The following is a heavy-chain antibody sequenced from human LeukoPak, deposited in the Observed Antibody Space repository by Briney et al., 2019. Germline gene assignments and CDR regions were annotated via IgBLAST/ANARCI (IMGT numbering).Heavy chain of an antibody. Sequence: GASVKVSCKASGYTFTSYDINWVRQAPGQGLEWMGWVNPNSGNTGYAQKFQGRVTMTRDTSISTAYMELSSLRSEDTAVYYCARDLTSGSYDYWGQGTLVTVSS. V-gene: IGHV1-8*01. CDR2: VNPNSGNT. CDR1: GYTFTSYD. D-gene: IGHD1-26*01. CDR3: ARDLTSGSYDY. J-gene: IGHJ4*02.